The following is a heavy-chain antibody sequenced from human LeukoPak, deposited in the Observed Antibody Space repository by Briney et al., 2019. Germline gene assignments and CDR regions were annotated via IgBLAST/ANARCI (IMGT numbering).Heavy chain of an antibody. D-gene: IGHD3-10*01. CDR3: ARDLRALYGSGSYFGY. Sequence: ASVKVSCKASGYTFTSYYMHWVRQAPGQGLEWMGIINPSGGSTSYAQKFQGRVTITADESTSTAYMELSSLRSEDTAVYYCARDLRALYGSGSYFGYWGQGTLVTVSS. J-gene: IGHJ4*02. CDR1: GYTFTSYY. CDR2: INPSGGST. V-gene: IGHV1-46*01.